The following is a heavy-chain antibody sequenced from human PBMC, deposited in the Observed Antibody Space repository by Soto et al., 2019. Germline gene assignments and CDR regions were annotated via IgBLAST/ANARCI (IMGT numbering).Heavy chain of an antibody. V-gene: IGHV3-48*02. CDR2: MSSSNGTI. CDR1: GFTIRSYS. CDR3: AREGSPLLQTGMDV. Sequence: GGSLRLSCAACGFTIRSYSVNWVRQPPGKGLEWVSYMSSSNGTITYADTVKGRFIISRDNAKNSLYLQMHSLRDEDTAVYYYAREGSPLLQTGMDVWGQGTTVTVSS. J-gene: IGHJ6*02.